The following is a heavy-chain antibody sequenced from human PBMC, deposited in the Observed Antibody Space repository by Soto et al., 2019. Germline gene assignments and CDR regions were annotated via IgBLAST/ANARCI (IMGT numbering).Heavy chain of an antibody. CDR1: GGSVSSGSYY. D-gene: IGHD1-26*01. V-gene: IGHV4-61*01. J-gene: IGHJ4*02. CDR3: AREVGATFFDY. Sequence: SETLSLTCTVSGGSVSSGSYYWSWIRQPPGKGLEWIGYIYYSGSTNYNPSLKSRVTISVDTSKNQFSLKLSSVTAADTAVYYCAREVGATFFDYWGQGTLVTVSS. CDR2: IYYSGST.